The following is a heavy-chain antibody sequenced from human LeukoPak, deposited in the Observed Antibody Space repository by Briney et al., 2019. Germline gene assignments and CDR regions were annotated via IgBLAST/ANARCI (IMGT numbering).Heavy chain of an antibody. CDR2: IWFDGSNK. J-gene: IGHJ4*02. Sequence: GGSLRLACAASGFTFSSYGMHWVRQAPGKGLEWVAVIWFDGSNKYYADSVKGRFTISRDNSKNALYLQMNSLRAEDTAVYYCARDRRGGSAGFDYWGQGTLVTVSS. CDR3: ARDRRGGSAGFDY. V-gene: IGHV3-33*01. CDR1: GFTFSSYG. D-gene: IGHD1-26*01.